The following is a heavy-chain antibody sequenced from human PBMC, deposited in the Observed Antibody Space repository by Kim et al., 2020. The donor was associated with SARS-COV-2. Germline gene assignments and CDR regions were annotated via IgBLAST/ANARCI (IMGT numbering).Heavy chain of an antibody. J-gene: IGHJ4*02. Sequence: GGSLRLSCAASGFTISNYALSWVRQAPGKVPEWVSNICDSDSKTHYVDTVKGRSTISRDNSKSTLWLEMNSLRADDTAVYYCAKGGRNSCYSRVEYWGQGTLVTVSS. CDR3: AKGGRNSCYSRVEY. CDR1: GFTISNYA. D-gene: IGHD2-15*01. V-gene: IGHV3-23*01. CDR2: ICDSDSKT.